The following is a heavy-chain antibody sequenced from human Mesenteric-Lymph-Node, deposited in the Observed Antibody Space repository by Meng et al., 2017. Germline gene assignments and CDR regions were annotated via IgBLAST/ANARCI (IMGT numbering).Heavy chain of an antibody. Sequence: GGSLRLSCAASGFTFSTYCMDWVRQAPGKGLEWVALIRYDRSDTYYADSVKGRFTISRDNSKNALYLQMSSLRAEDTAVYYCARKGYSGRERLGAMDVWGQGTTVTVSS. CDR1: GFTFSTYC. J-gene: IGHJ6*02. CDR3: ARKGYSGRERLGAMDV. CDR2: IRYDRSDT. D-gene: IGHD5-12*01. V-gene: IGHV3-30*02.